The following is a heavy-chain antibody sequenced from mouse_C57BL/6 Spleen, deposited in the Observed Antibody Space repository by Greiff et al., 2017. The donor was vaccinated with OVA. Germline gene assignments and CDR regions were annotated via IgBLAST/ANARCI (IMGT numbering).Heavy chain of an antibody. J-gene: IGHJ4*01. CDR2: IWSGGST. V-gene: IGHV2-2*01. CDR3: ARMDSNYGAMDY. CDR1: GFSLTSYG. D-gene: IGHD2-5*01. Sequence: VQRVESGPGLVQPSQSLSITCTVSGFSLTSYGVHWVRQSPGKGLEWLGVIWSGGSTDYNAAFISRLSISKDNSKSQVFFKMNSLQADDTAIYYCARMDSNYGAMDYWGQGTSVTVSS.